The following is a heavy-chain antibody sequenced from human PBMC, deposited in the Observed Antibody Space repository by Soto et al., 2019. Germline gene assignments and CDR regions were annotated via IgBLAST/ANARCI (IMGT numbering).Heavy chain of an antibody. CDR1: GFTFSSYA. V-gene: IGHV3-23*01. CDR2: ISGSGGST. Sequence: GSLRLSCAASGFTFSSYAMSWVRQAPGKGLEWVSAISGSGGSTYYADSVKGRFTISRDNSKNTLYLQMNSLRAEDTAVYYCAILARGWDDYSNYGAFDIWGQGTMVTVSS. D-gene: IGHD4-4*01. J-gene: IGHJ3*02. CDR3: AILARGWDDYSNYGAFDI.